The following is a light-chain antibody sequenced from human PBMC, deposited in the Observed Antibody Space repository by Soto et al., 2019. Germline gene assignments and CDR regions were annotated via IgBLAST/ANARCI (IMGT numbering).Light chain of an antibody. J-gene: IGLJ1*01. CDR1: SSNIGSNY. CDR2: DDN. Sequence: QSVLTQPPSASGTPGQRVTTSCSGSSSNIGSNYVYWYQQLPGTAPKLLIYDDNKRPSGIPDRFSGSKSGTSATLGITGFQTGDEADYYCGSWDSSLSAYVFGTGTKVTVL. V-gene: IGLV1-51*01. CDR3: GSWDSSLSAYV.